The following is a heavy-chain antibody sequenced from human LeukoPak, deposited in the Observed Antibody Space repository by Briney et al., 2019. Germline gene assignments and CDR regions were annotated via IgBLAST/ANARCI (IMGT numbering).Heavy chain of an antibody. V-gene: IGHV3-30-3*01. CDR2: ISYYGSNK. Sequence: GRSLRHSCAASGFTFRSYVMHWVRPAPAKGLEWVAAISYYGSNKYYADSVQGRFIISRDNSKNTLYLQMNSLRAAATAVYYCARGVGGSYYFDYWGQGTLVTVSS. CDR1: GFTFRSYV. D-gene: IGHD1-26*01. CDR3: ARGVGGSYYFDY. J-gene: IGHJ4*02.